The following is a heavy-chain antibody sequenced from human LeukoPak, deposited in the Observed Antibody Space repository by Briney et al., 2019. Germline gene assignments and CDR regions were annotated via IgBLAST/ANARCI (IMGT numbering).Heavy chain of an antibody. Sequence: GGSLRLSCAASGFIFSNAWMNWVRQAPGKGLEWVGRIKSKVDGGTTDYAAPVKGRFTISRDDSQNKLFLQMNSLEIGDTAVYYCAVERGGCSAVTCYAFNHWGQGTLVTVSS. J-gene: IGHJ4*02. CDR3: AVERGGCSAVTCYAFNH. V-gene: IGHV3-15*01. D-gene: IGHD2-15*01. CDR2: IKSKVDGGTT. CDR1: GFIFSNAW.